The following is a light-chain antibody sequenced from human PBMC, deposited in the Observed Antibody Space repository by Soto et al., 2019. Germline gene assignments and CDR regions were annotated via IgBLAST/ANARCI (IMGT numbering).Light chain of an antibody. Sequence: LTQSPGTLTLYPGERAALSCRASQTVRNNYLAWYQQKPGQAPRLLIYDASSRATGIPDRFSGGGSGTDFTLTISRLEPEDFVVYYCQQYATSPRTFGQGTKVDIK. CDR2: DAS. J-gene: IGKJ1*01. V-gene: IGKV3-20*01. CDR1: QTVRNNY. CDR3: QQYATSPRT.